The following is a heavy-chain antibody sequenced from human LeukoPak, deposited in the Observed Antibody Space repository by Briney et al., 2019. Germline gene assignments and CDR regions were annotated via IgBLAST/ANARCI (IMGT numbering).Heavy chain of an antibody. D-gene: IGHD5-12*01. J-gene: IGHJ4*02. CDR3: ARGDDYKSTLFDY. CDR1: GASISRYF. V-gene: IGHV4-59*01. Sequence: SETLSLTCTVSGASISRYFWNWIRQPPGKELEWIGYISSGGSTNYNPSLKSRVTISIDTSKNQFSLKLTSATAADTAIYYCARGDDYKSTLFDYWGQGTLVTVSS. CDR2: ISSGGST.